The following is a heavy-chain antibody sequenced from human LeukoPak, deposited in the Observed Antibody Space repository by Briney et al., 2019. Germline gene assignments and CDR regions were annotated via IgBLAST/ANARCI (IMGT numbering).Heavy chain of an antibody. CDR1: GYTFTSYD. D-gene: IGHD3-10*01. CDR2: MNPNSGNT. J-gene: IGHJ4*02. CDR3: ARAYYGSESYYTFDY. V-gene: IGHV1-8*01. Sequence: ASVKVSCMASGYTFTSYDINWVRQATGQGLEWMGWMNPNSGNTGYAQKFQGRVTMTSNTSISTAYMELSSLRSEDTAMYYCARAYYGSESYYTFDYWGQGTLVTVSS.